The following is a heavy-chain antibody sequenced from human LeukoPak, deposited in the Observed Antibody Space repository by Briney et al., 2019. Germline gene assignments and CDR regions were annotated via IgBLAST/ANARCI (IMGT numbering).Heavy chain of an antibody. Sequence: ASVKVSCKASGGTFSSYAISWVRQAPGQGLEWMGGIIPVFGTTFYSQTFQGRVTITADGYTSTAYMELSSLRSEDTAVYYCASCPITIFGVVSADGPMDVWGKGTTVTVSS. V-gene: IGHV1-69*13. J-gene: IGHJ6*04. CDR1: GGTFSSYA. D-gene: IGHD3-3*01. CDR3: ASCPITIFGVVSADGPMDV. CDR2: IIPVFGTT.